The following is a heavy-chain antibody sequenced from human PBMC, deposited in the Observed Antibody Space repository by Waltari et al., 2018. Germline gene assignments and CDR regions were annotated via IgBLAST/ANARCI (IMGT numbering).Heavy chain of an antibody. D-gene: IGHD2-2*01. CDR3: ARVTYCSSTSCRHGNDAFDI. J-gene: IGHJ3*02. CDR2: IYHSGPT. Sequence: QVQLQESGPGLVKPSETLSLTCAVSGYSISSGYYWGWIRQRPGTGLEWIGSIYHSGPTSSNPPTNSRVTISVDTSKHQFSLKLSSVTAADTAVYYCARVTYCSSTSCRHGNDAFDIWGQGTMVTVSS. V-gene: IGHV4-38-2*01. CDR1: GYSISSGYY.